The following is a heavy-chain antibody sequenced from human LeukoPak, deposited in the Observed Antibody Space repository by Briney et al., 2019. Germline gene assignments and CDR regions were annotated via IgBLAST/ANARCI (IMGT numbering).Heavy chain of an antibody. V-gene: IGHV4-34*01. CDR1: GGSFSGYY. CDR2: INHSGST. D-gene: IGHD7-27*01. CDR3: ARGPIHWAYYFDY. J-gene: IGHJ4*02. Sequence: PSETLSLTCAVYGGSFSGYYWSWIRQPPGKGLEWIGEINHSGSTNYNPSLKSRVTISVDTSKNQFSLKLSSVTAADTAVYYCARGPIHWAYYFDYWGQGTLVTVSS.